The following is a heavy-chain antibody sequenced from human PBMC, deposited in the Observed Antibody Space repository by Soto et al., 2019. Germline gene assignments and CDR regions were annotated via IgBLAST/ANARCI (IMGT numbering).Heavy chain of an antibody. V-gene: IGHV4-4*02. J-gene: IGHJ4*02. D-gene: IGHD6-13*01. Sequence: PSETLSLTCAVSGGSIDSPNWWTWVRQPPGKRLEWIGEVHHSGSTNYNPSFNSRVSMSVDKSENQLSLRLTSVTAADTAIYFCARTRPSGSLAAVGFDYWGQGTLVTVSS. CDR2: VHHSGST. CDR1: GGSIDSPNW. CDR3: ARTRPSGSLAAVGFDY.